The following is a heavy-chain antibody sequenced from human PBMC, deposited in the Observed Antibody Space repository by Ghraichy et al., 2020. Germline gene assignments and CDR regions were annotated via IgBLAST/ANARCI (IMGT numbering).Heavy chain of an antibody. J-gene: IGHJ5*01. V-gene: IGHV3-48*04. CDR3: ARDGGDCSSTSCYVNWFDS. CDR2: ISSSSSTI. CDR1: GFTFSSYS. Sequence: GGSLRLSCAASGFTFSSYSMNWVRQAPGKGLEWVSYISSSSSTIYYADSVKGRFTISRDNAKNSLYLQMNSLRAEDTAVYYCARDGGDCSSTSCYVNWFDSWGQGTLVTFSS. D-gene: IGHD2-2*01.